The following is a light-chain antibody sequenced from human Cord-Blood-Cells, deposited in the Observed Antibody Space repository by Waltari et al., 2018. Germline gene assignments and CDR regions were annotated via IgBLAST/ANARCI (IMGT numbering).Light chain of an antibody. CDR1: QGISSY. CDR3: QQLNSYPHT. J-gene: IGKJ2*01. Sequence: IQLTQSPSSLSASVGDRVTITCRASQGISSYLAWYQQKPGKAPKLLIYAASTLQSGVPSRCSGSGSGTDFTLTISSLQPEDFATYYCQQLNSYPHTFGQGTKLEIK. V-gene: IGKV1-9*01. CDR2: AAS.